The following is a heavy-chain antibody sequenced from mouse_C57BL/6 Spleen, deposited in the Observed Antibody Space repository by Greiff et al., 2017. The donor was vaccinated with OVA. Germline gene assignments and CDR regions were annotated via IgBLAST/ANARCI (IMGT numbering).Heavy chain of an antibody. D-gene: IGHD1-1*01. CDR3: ARRDPPYYYGSSYGYFDV. J-gene: IGHJ1*03. V-gene: IGHV8-12*01. CDR1: GFSLSTSGMG. CDR2: IYWDDDK. Sequence: QVTLKVSGPGILQSSQTLSLTCSFSGFSLSTSGMGVSWIRQPSGKGLEWLAHIYWDDDKRYNPSLKSRLTISKDTSRNQVFLKITSVDTADTATYYCARRDPPYYYGSSYGYFDVWGTGTTVTVSS.